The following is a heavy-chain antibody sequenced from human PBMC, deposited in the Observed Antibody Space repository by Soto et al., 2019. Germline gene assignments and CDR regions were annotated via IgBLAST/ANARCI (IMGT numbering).Heavy chain of an antibody. CDR3: ARSGYSSSWEDNYYAMDV. Sequence: EVQLVQSGAEVKMPGESLKLSCKGSGYSFTNYWIAWVRQMPGKGLEWMGIIYPGNSATKYSPSFQGQVTISADESIRTVYLHWSSLKASDTAMYFCARSGYSSSWEDNYYAMDVWGQGTTVTVSS. CDR2: IYPGNSAT. CDR1: GYSFTNYW. D-gene: IGHD6-6*01. J-gene: IGHJ6*02. V-gene: IGHV5-51*01.